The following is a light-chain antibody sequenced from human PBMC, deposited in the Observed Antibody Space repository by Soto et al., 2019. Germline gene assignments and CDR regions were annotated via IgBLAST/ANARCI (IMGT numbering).Light chain of an antibody. Sequence: DIQMTQSPSTLSASVGDRVTITCRASQSISSWLAWYQQKPGKAPKLLIYDASSLESGVPSRFSGSGPGTEFTLTISGLQPDDFATYYCQQYHTYWTFGQGTKVDIK. V-gene: IGKV1-5*01. CDR3: QQYHTYWT. CDR2: DAS. CDR1: QSISSW. J-gene: IGKJ1*01.